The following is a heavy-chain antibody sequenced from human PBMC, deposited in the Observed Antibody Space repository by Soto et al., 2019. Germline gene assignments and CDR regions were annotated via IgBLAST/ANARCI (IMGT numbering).Heavy chain of an antibody. Sequence: SETLSLTCAVYGGSFSGYYRSWIRQPPGKGLEWIGEINHSGSTNYNPSLKSRVTISVDQSKNQFSLKLSSVTAADTAVYYCARSYGDPRAYYFDYWGQGTLVTVSS. CDR2: INHSGST. V-gene: IGHV4-34*01. CDR1: GGSFSGYY. D-gene: IGHD4-17*01. CDR3: ARSYGDPRAYYFDY. J-gene: IGHJ4*02.